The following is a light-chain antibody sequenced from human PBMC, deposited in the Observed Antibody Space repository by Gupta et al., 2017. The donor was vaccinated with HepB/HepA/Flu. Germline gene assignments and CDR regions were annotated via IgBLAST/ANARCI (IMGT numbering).Light chain of an antibody. V-gene: IGLV8-61*01. CDR3: VLYIGTGVVV. CDR2: ATN. Sequence: QSVVTQEPSFSVSPGETVTLTCGLTSGSVSATYSPSWYQQTPGQAPRMLIYATNSRSSGVPDRFSGSILGNKAALTITGAQAEDESDYYCVLYIGTGVVVIGGGTKLTVL. J-gene: IGLJ2*01. CDR1: SGSVSATYS.